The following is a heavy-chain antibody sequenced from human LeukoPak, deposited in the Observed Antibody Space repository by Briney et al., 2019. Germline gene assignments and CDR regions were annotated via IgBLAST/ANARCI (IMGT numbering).Heavy chain of an antibody. V-gene: IGHV3-30-3*01. CDR3: ARDSFLRFGEFIN. D-gene: IGHD3-10*01. CDR2: ISYDGSNK. J-gene: IGHJ4*02. CDR1: GFTFSSYA. Sequence: GGSLRLSCAASGFTFSSYAMHWVRQAPGKGLEWVAVISYDGSNKYYADSVKGRFTISRDNSKNTLYLQMNSLRAEDTAVYYCARDSFLRFGEFINWGQGTLVTVSS.